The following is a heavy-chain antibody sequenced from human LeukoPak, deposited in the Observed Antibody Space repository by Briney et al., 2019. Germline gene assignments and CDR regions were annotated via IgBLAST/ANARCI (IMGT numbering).Heavy chain of an antibody. CDR2: IHYTGTT. J-gene: IGHJ4*02. CDR3: ARLSPAAGPWYFDY. Sequence: SETLSLTCTVSGGSISGSTFYWAWIHQPPGKGLEWIGNIHYTGTTYYNPSLKSRVTISVDTSKNQFSLKVNSVTAADTAVYHCARLSPAAGPWYFDYWGQGTLVTASS. CDR1: GGSISGSTFY. D-gene: IGHD6-13*01. V-gene: IGHV4-39*01.